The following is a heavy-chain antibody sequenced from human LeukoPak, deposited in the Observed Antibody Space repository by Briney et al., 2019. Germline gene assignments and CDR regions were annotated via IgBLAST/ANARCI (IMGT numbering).Heavy chain of an antibody. J-gene: IGHJ5*02. Sequence: SETLSLTCAVYGGSFSGYYWSWIRQPPGKGLEWIGEMHHSGRTNDNPSLKSRITISVDKSKNQVFLRLNSVAAADTALYYCARAQEGCSRASCYLEPWGQGTLVTVSS. V-gene: IGHV4-34*01. D-gene: IGHD2-2*01. CDR2: MHHSGRT. CDR3: ARAQEGCSRASCYLEP. CDR1: GGSFSGYY.